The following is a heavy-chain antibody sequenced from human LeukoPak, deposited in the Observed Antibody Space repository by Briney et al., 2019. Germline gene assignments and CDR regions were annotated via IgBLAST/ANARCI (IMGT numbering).Heavy chain of an antibody. CDR2: ISGSGGST. V-gene: IGHV3-23*01. J-gene: IGHJ3*02. D-gene: IGHD2-2*01. CDR1: GFTFSSYA. Sequence: PGGSLRLSCAASGFTFSSYAMSWVRHAPGKGLEWVSAISGSGGSTYYADSVKGRFTISRDNSKNTLYLQMNSMRAEDTAVYDCAKLGPAALPHDAFDIWGQGTMVTVSS. CDR3: AKLGPAALPHDAFDI.